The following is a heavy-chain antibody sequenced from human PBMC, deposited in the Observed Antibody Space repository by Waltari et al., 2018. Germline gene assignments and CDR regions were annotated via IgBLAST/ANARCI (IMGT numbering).Heavy chain of an antibody. CDR3: ARGVLGITMIVVPLDY. Sequence: EVQLVESGGGLVQPGGSLRLSCAASGFTFSSYWMSWVRQAPGKGREWVANIKQDGSEKSYVDSDKGRFTISRDNAKNSLYLQMSSLRAEDTAVYYCARGVLGITMIVVPLDYWGQGTLVTVSS. CDR2: IKQDGSEK. D-gene: IGHD3-22*01. V-gene: IGHV3-7*01. J-gene: IGHJ4*02. CDR1: GFTFSSYW.